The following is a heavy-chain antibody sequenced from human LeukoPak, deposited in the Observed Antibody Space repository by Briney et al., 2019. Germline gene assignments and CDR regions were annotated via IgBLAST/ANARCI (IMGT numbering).Heavy chain of an antibody. Sequence: SETLSLTCVVYGGSFSAYYWTWIRQPPGKGLEWIGEITHSGSTKYNPSLKSRVTISVDTSKNQFSLKLSSVTAADTAVYYCARRAYLRPYYYDSSGWRYFDYWGQGTLVTVSS. J-gene: IGHJ4*02. D-gene: IGHD3-22*01. V-gene: IGHV4-34*01. CDR3: ARRAYLRPYYYDSSGWRYFDY. CDR1: GGSFSAYY. CDR2: ITHSGST.